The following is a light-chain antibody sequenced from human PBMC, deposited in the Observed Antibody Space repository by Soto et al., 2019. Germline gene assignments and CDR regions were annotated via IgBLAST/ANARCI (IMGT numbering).Light chain of an antibody. CDR3: QQYGSSPRT. V-gene: IGKV3-20*01. CDR2: GAS. J-gene: IGKJ1*01. Sequence: EIVLTQSPGTLSLSPGERATLSCRASQSVSSNSLAWYQQKPGQAPRLLIYGASSRATGIPDRFSGSGSGTDFTLTISRLEPEGFAVYYCQQYGSSPRTFGQGTKVEI. CDR1: QSVSSNS.